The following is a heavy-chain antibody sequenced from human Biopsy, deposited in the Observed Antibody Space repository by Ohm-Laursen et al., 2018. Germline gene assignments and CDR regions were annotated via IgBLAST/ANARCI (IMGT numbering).Heavy chain of an antibody. J-gene: IGHJ5*02. V-gene: IGHV1-46*01. CDR3: ARNAWPTLSTMIVVVKGFNWFDP. D-gene: IGHD3-22*01. Sequence: ASVKVPCKASGYTFTSYYMHWVRQAPGQGLEWMGIINPSGGSTTYAQKFQGRVTMTRDTSTSTVYMELSSLRSEDTAVYYCARNAWPTLSTMIVVVKGFNWFDPWGQGTLVTVSS. CDR1: GYTFTSYY. CDR2: INPSGGST.